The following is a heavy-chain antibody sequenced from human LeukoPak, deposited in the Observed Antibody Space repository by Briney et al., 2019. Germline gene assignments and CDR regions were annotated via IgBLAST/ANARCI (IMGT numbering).Heavy chain of an antibody. CDR2: INWNGGST. D-gene: IGHD7-27*01. Sequence: RAGGSLRLSCAASGFTFDDYGMSWVRQAPGKGLEWVSGINWNGGSTGYADSVKGRFTISRDNAKNSLYLQMNSLRAEDTALYYCARTEWELGPYAFDIWGQGTMVTVSS. CDR3: ARTEWELGPYAFDI. V-gene: IGHV3-20*04. CDR1: GFTFDDYG. J-gene: IGHJ3*02.